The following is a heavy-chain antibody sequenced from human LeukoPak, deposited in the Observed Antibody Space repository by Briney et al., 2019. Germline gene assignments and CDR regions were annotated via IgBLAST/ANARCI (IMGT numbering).Heavy chain of an antibody. V-gene: IGHV3-74*01. CDR1: GFTFSDYW. Sequence: PGGSLRLSCAASGFTFSDYWMHWVRQVPGKGLVWVSRINTDGSMTHYADSVKGRFTVSRDNAKNTLYLQMNSLRVEDMAVYYCARIIVGATGIDYWGQGTLVTVPS. CDR3: ARIIVGATGIDY. CDR2: INTDGSMT. D-gene: IGHD1-26*01. J-gene: IGHJ4*02.